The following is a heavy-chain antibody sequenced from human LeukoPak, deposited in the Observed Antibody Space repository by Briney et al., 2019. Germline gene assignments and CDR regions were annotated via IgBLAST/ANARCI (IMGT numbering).Heavy chain of an antibody. J-gene: IGHJ4*02. CDR2: IGSSGGGI. V-gene: IGHV3-23*01. CDR3: AKDSLYGSGPGDY. D-gene: IGHD6-19*01. Sequence: GGSLRLSCAASGFTFSTYTMYWVRHPPGKRLEWVSIIGSSGGGIHYADSVKGRFTISRDNSKNTLYLQMNSLRAEDTAVYYCAKDSLYGSGPGDYWGQGTLVTVSS. CDR1: GFTFSTYT.